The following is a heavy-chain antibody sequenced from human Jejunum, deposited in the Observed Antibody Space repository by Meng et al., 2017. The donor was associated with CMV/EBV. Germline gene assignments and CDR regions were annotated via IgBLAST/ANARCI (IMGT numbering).Heavy chain of an antibody. CDR1: DFTFRDDW. CDR3: ARVVKGGNYLEY. D-gene: IGHD4-23*01. V-gene: IGHV3-69-1*02. Sequence: AAADFTFRDDWMTWVRQAPGKGLEWVSSISISSYTYYADSVKGRFTISRDNAKNSLYLQMNSLRAEDTAVYYCARVVKGGNYLEYWGQGTLVTVSS. J-gene: IGHJ4*02. CDR2: ISISSYT.